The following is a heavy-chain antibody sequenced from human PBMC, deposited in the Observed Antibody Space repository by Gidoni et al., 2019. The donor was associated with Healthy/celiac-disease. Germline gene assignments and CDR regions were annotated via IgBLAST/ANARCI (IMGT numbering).Heavy chain of an antibody. CDR3: ARPRGQYYYYGMDV. CDR2: INHSGST. D-gene: IGHD3-10*01. CDR1: GGSFSGYY. J-gene: IGHJ6*02. V-gene: IGHV4-34*01. Sequence: QVQLQQWGAGLLKPSETLSLTCAVYGGSFSGYYWSWIRQPPGKGLEWIGEINHSGSTNYNPSLKSRVTISVDTSKNQFSLKLSSVTAADTAVYYCARPRGQYYYYGMDVWGQGTTVTVSS.